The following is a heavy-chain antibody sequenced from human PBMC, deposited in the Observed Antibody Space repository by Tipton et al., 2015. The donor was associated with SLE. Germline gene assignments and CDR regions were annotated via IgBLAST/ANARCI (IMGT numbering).Heavy chain of an antibody. CDR1: GFTFSSYG. CDR2: ISYDGSNK. V-gene: IGHV3-30*18. CDR3: AKSQLGAWYFDL. J-gene: IGHJ2*01. Sequence: SLRLSCAASGFTFSSYGMHWVRQAPGKGLEWVAVISYDGSNKYYADSVKGRFTISRDNSKNTLYLQMNSLRAEDTAVYYCAKSQLGAWYFDLWGRGTLVTVSS. D-gene: IGHD1-1*01.